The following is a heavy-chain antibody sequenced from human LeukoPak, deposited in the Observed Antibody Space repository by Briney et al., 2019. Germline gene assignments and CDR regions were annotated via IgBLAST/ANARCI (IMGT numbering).Heavy chain of an antibody. CDR2: INHSGST. CDR3: ARAYGRYNWIERYYYYYGMDV. D-gene: IGHD1-1*01. J-gene: IGHJ6*04. Sequence: PSETLSLTCAVYGGSFSGYYWSWIRQPPGKGLEWIGEINHSGSTNYNPSLKSRVTISVDTSKNQFSLKLSSVTAADTAVYYCARAYGRYNWIERYYYYYGMDVWGKGTTVTVSS. CDR1: GGSFSGYY. V-gene: IGHV4-34*01.